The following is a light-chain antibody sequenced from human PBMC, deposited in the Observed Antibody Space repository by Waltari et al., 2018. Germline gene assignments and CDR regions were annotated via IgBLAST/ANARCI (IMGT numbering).Light chain of an antibody. CDR1: NIEAKS. CDR3: QVWDNSRDQVV. Sequence: SYVLTQPPSVSVAPGKTARVTCGGDNIEAKSVNWYQQKAGPAPVLVVFYEHDLPSGVPGRFSGSISGNTATLTISRVEVGDEADYYCQVWDNSRDQVVFGGGTKLAGL. CDR2: YEH. J-gene: IGLJ3*02. V-gene: IGLV3-21*04.